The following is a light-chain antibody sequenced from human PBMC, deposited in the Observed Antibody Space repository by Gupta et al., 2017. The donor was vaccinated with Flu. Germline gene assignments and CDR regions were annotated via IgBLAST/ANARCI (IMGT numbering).Light chain of an antibody. CDR2: AAS. CDR1: QGISNY. V-gene: IGKV1-27*01. CDR3: QKYNSASSWT. J-gene: IGKJ1*01. Sequence: SSLSASVGDRVTITCRASQGISNYLAWYQQKPGKVPKLLIYAASTLQSGVPSRFSGSGSGTDFTLTISSLQPEDVATYYCQKYNSASSWTFGQGTKVEIK.